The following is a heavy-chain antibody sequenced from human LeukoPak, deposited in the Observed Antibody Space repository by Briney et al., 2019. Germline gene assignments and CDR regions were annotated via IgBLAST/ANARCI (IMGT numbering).Heavy chain of an antibody. CDR2: MNPNSGNT. V-gene: IGHV1-8*01. Sequence: ASVKVSCKASGYTFTSYDINWVRQATGQGLEWIGWMNPNSGNTGYAQKFQGRVTMTRNTSISTAYMELSSLRSEDTAVYYCARVVKQGSGWPNWFDPWGQGTLVTVSS. CDR1: GYTFTSYD. D-gene: IGHD6-19*01. CDR3: ARVVKQGSGWPNWFDP. J-gene: IGHJ5*02.